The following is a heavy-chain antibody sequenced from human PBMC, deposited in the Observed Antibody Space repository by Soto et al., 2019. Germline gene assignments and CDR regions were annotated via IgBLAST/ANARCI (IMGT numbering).Heavy chain of an antibody. CDR2: IYHSGST. Sequence: QLQLQESGSGLVKPSQTLSLTCAVSGGFISSGGYSWSWIRQPPGKGLEWIGYIYHSGSTYYNPSLKSRVTISVDKSKNQFALKLSSVTAADTAVYYGARGQVVAAQHWGQGTLVTVSS. CDR1: GGFISSGGYS. V-gene: IGHV4-30-2*01. CDR3: ARGQVVAAQH. D-gene: IGHD2-15*01. J-gene: IGHJ4*02.